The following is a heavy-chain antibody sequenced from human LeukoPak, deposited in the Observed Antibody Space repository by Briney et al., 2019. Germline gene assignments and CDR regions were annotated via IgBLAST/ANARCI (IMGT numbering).Heavy chain of an antibody. D-gene: IGHD6-13*01. CDR1: GFTFSSYN. Sequence: GGSLRLSCAASGFTFSSYNINWVRQAPGKGLEWVSSISGSSGYIYYADSVKGRFTISRDNAKNSLYLQMNSLRAEDTAVYYCARGHSSSYDYYFDYWGQGTLVTVSS. J-gene: IGHJ4*02. CDR3: ARGHSSSYDYYFDY. CDR2: ISGSSGYI. V-gene: IGHV3-21*03.